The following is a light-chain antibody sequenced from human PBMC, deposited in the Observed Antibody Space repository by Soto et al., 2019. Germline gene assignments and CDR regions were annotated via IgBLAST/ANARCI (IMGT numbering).Light chain of an antibody. J-gene: IGKJ2*01. V-gene: IGKV2-28*01. Sequence: VMTQSPLSLPVTPGEPASISCRSSQSLLHSNGYKYLDWYLQKPGQSPQLLIYLGSNRASGGPDRFSVSGEGKDFTLKISRVETEDVGVYYCMQALQTPYTFGQGTKLEIK. CDR2: LGS. CDR1: QSLLHSNGYKY. CDR3: MQALQTPYT.